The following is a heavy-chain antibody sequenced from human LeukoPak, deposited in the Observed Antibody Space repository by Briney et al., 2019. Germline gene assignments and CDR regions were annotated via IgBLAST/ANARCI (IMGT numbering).Heavy chain of an antibody. CDR1: GLTFSSYS. CDR2: ISSSSSTI. J-gene: IGHJ4*02. Sequence: GGSLRLSCAASGLTFSSYSMNWVRQAPGKGLEWVSYISSSSSTIYYADSVKGRFTISRDNAKNSLYLQMNSLRDEDTAVYYCARDYKFGKLDSSGWYDYWGQGTLVTVSS. D-gene: IGHD6-19*01. CDR3: ARDYKFGKLDSSGWYDY. V-gene: IGHV3-48*02.